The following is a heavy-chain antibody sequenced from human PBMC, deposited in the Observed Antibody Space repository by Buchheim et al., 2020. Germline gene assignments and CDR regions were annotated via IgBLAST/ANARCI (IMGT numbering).Heavy chain of an antibody. CDR1: GFTFSSYA. J-gene: IGHJ4*02. CDR3: ARDLSSGWFGDSYYFDY. Sequence: QVQLVESGGGVVQPGRSLRLSCAASGFTFSSYAMNWVRQAPGKGLEWVAVISYDGSNKYYADYVKGRFTISRDNYKHTLYLQMNSLRAEDTAVYYCARDLSSGWFGDSYYFDYWGQGTL. V-gene: IGHV3-30-3*01. D-gene: IGHD3-10*01. CDR2: ISYDGSNK.